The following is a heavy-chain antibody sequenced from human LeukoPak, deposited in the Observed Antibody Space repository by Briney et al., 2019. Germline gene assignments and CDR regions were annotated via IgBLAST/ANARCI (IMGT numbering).Heavy chain of an antibody. J-gene: IGHJ4*02. V-gene: IGHV3-48*01. CDR2: VSPRSSTI. D-gene: IGHD6-19*01. CDR1: GFPFSSYG. Sequence: PGGSLRLSCAASGFPFSSYGMNWVRQAPGRGLEWVSYVSPRSSTIYHADSVKGRFTISRGNAKNSLYLQMNSLRAEDTAVYYCAREHTPYGSGCTAAYWGQGTLVTVSS. CDR3: AREHTPYGSGCTAAY.